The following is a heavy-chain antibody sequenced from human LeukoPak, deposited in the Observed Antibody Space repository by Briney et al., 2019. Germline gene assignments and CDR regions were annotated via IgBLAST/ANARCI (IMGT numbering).Heavy chain of an antibody. J-gene: IGHJ4*02. CDR1: GSSFTSYW. CDR2: IYPGDSDT. D-gene: IGHD4-23*01. V-gene: IGHV5-51*01. Sequence: GASLQISCKGSGSSFTSYWIGWVRRMPGKGLEWMGIIYPGDSDTRYSPSFQGQVTISADKSISTAYLQWSSLKASDTAMYYCARQTTYRNSYYFDYWGQGTLVTVSS. CDR3: ARQTTYRNSYYFDY.